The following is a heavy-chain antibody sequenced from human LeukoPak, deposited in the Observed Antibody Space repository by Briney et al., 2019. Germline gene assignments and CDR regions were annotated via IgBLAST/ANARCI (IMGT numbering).Heavy chain of an antibody. CDR1: GFTFSSYA. J-gene: IGHJ4*02. CDR3: ARQWLING. D-gene: IGHD6-19*01. CDR2: ISESGGTT. V-gene: IGHV3-23*01. Sequence: GGSLRLTSAASGFTFSSYAMNWVRQAPGKGLEWVSSISESGGTTDYADSVKGRFTISRDNSKNTLYLQMNSLRAEDTAVYYCARQWLINGWGQGILVTVSS.